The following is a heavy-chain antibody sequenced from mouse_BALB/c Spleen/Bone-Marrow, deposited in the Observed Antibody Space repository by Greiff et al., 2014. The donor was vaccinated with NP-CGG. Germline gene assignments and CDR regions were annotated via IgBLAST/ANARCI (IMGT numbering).Heavy chain of an antibody. CDR3: ASYYYGSSSLAY. Sequence: EVQLQQSGAELVKPGASVKLSCTASGFNIKDTYMHWVKQRPEQGLEWIGRIDPANGNTKYDPKFQGKATITADTSSNTAYLQLSSLTSEGTAVYYCASYYYGSSSLAYWGQGTLVTVSA. V-gene: IGHV14-3*02. CDR1: GFNIKDTY. D-gene: IGHD1-1*01. CDR2: IDPANGNT. J-gene: IGHJ3*01.